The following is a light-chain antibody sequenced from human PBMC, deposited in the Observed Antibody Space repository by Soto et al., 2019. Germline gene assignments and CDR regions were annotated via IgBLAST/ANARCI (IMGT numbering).Light chain of an antibody. J-gene: IGLJ2*01. CDR2: LNSDGSH. CDR3: QTCINGIRV. Sequence: QLVLTQSPSASASLGASIKLTCTLSSGHSSYAIAWHQQQPEKGPRYLMKLNSDGSHSRGDGIPDRFSGSSSGAERYLTISSLQSEDEADYYSQTCINGIRVFGGGTKLTVL. CDR1: SGHSSYA. V-gene: IGLV4-69*01.